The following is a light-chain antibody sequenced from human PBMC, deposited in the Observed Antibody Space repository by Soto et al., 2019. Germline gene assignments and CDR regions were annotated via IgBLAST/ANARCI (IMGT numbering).Light chain of an antibody. J-gene: IGLJ1*01. Sequence: QSVLAQPRSVSGSPGQSVTISCTGTSSDVGGYNYVSWYQQHPGKAPKLMIYDVSKRPSGVPDRFSGSKSGNTASLTIYGLQAEDEAAYYCCSYAGSYTFVLRTGTTVTVL. CDR2: DVS. CDR1: SSDVGGYNY. CDR3: CSYAGSYTFV. V-gene: IGLV2-11*01.